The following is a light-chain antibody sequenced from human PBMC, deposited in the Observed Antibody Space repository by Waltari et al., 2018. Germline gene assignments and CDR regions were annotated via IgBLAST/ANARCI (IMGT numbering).Light chain of an antibody. CDR3: GSYTSSSTLV. Sequence: QSALTQPASVSGSPGQSITISCTGTSSDVGGYDYVSWYQEHPGKAPKLMIYDVRTRPSGVSNRFSGSKSGNTASLTISGLQAEDEADYYCGSYTSSSTLVFGTGTKVTVL. J-gene: IGLJ1*01. V-gene: IGLV2-14*03. CDR1: SSDVGGYDY. CDR2: DVR.